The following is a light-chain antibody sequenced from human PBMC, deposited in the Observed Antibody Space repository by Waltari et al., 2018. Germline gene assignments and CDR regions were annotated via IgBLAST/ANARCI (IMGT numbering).Light chain of an antibody. CDR3: QQRTNWPRLT. CDR1: QSVDAH. V-gene: IGKV3-11*01. CDR2: DES. J-gene: IGKJ4*01. Sequence: ELVLTQTPATLSLSPGERATLSCRASQSVDAHLAWYQQKTGQTPRILIYDESNRATGTPARFSGSGSGTEFTITINSLEPEDFAVYYCQQRTNWPRLTFGGGTKVEIK.